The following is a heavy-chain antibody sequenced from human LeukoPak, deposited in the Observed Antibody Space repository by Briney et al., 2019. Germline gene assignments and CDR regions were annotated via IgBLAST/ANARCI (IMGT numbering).Heavy chain of an antibody. J-gene: IGHJ4*02. Sequence: GGSLRLSCAASGFTFSSYAMSWVRQAPGKGLEWVSAISGSGGSTYYADSVKGRFTISRDNSKNTLYLQMNSLRAEDTAVYYCAKGFQVTAAGLTYFDYWGQGTLVPVSS. CDR2: ISGSGGST. CDR1: GFTFSSYA. D-gene: IGHD6-13*01. CDR3: AKGFQVTAAGLTYFDY. V-gene: IGHV3-23*01.